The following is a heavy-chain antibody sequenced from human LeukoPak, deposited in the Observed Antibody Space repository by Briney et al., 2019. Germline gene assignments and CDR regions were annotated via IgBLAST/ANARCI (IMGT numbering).Heavy chain of an antibody. CDR1: GGSISSSSCS. D-gene: IGHD3-3*01. CDR2: IYYSGTT. V-gene: IGHV4-39*01. J-gene: IGHJ4*02. CDR3: ARLRFDFWSGYTHPYFDY. Sequence: SETLSLTCTVSGGSISSSSCSWGWIRQPPGKGLEWIGSIYYSGTTYYNPSLKSRVTISVDTSKIQFSLKLSSVAATDSAVYFCARLRFDFWSGYTHPYFDYWGQGTLVTVSS.